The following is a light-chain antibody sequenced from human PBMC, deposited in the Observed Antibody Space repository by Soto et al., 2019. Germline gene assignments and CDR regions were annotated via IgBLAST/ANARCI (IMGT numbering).Light chain of an antibody. V-gene: IGKV3-11*01. J-gene: IGKJ4*01. CDR3: QQRSNWPST. CDR2: DAS. CDR1: QSVSSY. Sequence: EIVLTQSPATLSLSPGDRATLSCRASQSVSSYLAWYQQKPGQAPRLLIYDASNRATGIPARFSGSGSGTDFTLTITPLDPEDFAVYYCQQRSNWPSTFGGGTKVEIK.